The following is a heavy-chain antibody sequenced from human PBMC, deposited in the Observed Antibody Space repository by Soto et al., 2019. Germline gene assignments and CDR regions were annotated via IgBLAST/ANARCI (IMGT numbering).Heavy chain of an antibody. J-gene: IGHJ4*02. CDR3: ARGGAWTPEGLGY. CDR2: ISSDVVNY. V-gene: IGHV3-30-3*01. CDR1: GFTISSFA. Sequence: QVQLVESGGGVVQRGRSLRLSCAASGFTISSFAMHWVRQAPGKGLEWLAVISSDVVNYYYAESVKGRFTISRDNSKNTLYLQMNSLRNEDTAVYYCARGGAWTPEGLGYLGQGTLVTVSS. D-gene: IGHD2-15*01.